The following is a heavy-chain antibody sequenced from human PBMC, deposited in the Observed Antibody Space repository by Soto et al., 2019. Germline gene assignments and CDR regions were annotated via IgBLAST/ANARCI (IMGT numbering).Heavy chain of an antibody. CDR2: IIPIFGTA. Sequence: QVQLVQSGAEVKKPGSSVKVSCKASGGTFSSYAISWVRQAPGQGLEWMGGIIPIFGTANYAQKFQGRVTITADESTSTAYMELSSLRSEDTAVYYCARRPYCGGDCYSDYYYGMDVWGQGTTVTVSS. J-gene: IGHJ6*02. CDR1: GGTFSSYA. D-gene: IGHD2-21*02. CDR3: ARRPYCGGDCYSDYYYGMDV. V-gene: IGHV1-69*12.